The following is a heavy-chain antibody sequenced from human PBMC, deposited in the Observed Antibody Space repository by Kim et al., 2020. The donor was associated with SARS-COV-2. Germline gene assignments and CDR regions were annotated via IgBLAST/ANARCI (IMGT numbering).Heavy chain of an antibody. CDR1: GGTFSSYA. CDR2: IIPILAIA. D-gene: IGHD3-10*01. J-gene: IGHJ6*02. Sequence: SVKVSCKASGGTFSSYAISWVRQAPGQGLEWMGRIIPILAIANYAQKFQGRVTITADKSTSTAYMELSSLRSEDTAVYYCAIPLMGSYLIYVWCQGTTVPVPS. CDR3: AIPLMGSYLIYV. V-gene: IGHV1-69*04.